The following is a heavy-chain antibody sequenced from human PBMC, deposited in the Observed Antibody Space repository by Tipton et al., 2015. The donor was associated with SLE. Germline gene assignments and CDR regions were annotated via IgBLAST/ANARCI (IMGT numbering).Heavy chain of an antibody. CDR2: IYYSGST. J-gene: IGHJ4*02. CDR3: ARGVSSGWYVPGY. V-gene: IGHV4-59*12. D-gene: IGHD6-19*01. Sequence: TLSLTCTVSGDSISSYYWSWIRQPPGKGLERIGYIYYSGSTNYNPSLKSRVTISVDTSKNQFSLKLSSVTAADTAVYYCARGVSSGWYVPGYWGQGTLVTVSS. CDR1: GDSISSYY.